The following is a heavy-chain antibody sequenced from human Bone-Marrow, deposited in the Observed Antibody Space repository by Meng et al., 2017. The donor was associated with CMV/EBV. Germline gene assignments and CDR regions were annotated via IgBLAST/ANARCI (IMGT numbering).Heavy chain of an antibody. Sequence: GSLRLSCTVPGGSVSSGSYYWSWIRQPPGKGLEWIGYIYYSGSTNYNPSLKSRVTISVDTSKNQFSLKRSSVTAADTAVYYGASGYYDVWSGYHESWGQGTLVTVSS. CDR3: ASGYYDVWSGYHES. CDR1: GGSVSSGSYY. J-gene: IGHJ5*02. V-gene: IGHV4-61*01. CDR2: IYYSGST. D-gene: IGHD3-3*01.